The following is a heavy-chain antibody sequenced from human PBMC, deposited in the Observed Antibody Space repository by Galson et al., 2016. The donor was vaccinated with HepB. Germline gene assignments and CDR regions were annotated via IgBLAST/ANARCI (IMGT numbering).Heavy chain of an antibody. J-gene: IGHJ4*02. CDR2: IYPSDSDT. D-gene: IGHD3-10*01. V-gene: IGHV5-51*01. CDR3: ASYASGSFDF. CDR1: GYIFTSFW. Sequence: QSGAEVKKTGESLRISCKGSGYIFTSFWIGWVRQMPGKGLEWMGIIYPSDSDTKYSPSFQGQVTISADKSISTAYLQWSSLKASDTAMYYCASYASGSFDFWGQGTLVTVSS.